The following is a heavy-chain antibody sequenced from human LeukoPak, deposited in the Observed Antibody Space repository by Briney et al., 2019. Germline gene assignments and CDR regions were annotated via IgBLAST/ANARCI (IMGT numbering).Heavy chain of an antibody. J-gene: IGHJ4*02. V-gene: IGHV3-53*01. CDR1: GFTFSSYS. Sequence: RPGGSLRLSCAASGFTFSSYSMNWVRQAPGKGLEWVSVIYSGGSTYYADSVKGRFTISRDNSKNTLYLQMNSLRAEDTAVYYCAAYSSSWRGQGTLVTVSS. D-gene: IGHD6-13*01. CDR2: IYSGGST. CDR3: AAYSSSW.